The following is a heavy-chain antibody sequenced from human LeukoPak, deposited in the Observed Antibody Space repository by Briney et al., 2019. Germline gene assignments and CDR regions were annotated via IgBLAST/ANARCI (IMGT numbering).Heavy chain of an antibody. V-gene: IGHV3-33*01. Sequence: GGSLRLSCAASGFTFSSYGMHWVRQAPGKGLEWVAVIWYDWSNKYYADSVKGRFTISRENSKNTLYLQMNSLRAEDTAVYYCARLNARDYYFDYWGQGTLVTVSS. CDR1: GFTFSSYG. CDR2: IWYDWSNK. J-gene: IGHJ4*02. CDR3: ARLNARDYYFDY.